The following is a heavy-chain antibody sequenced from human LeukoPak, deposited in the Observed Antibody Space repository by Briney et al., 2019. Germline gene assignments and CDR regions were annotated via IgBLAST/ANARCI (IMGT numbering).Heavy chain of an antibody. CDR1: GGTFSSYA. D-gene: IGHD3-22*01. CDR3: ARAVPYYDSSGYYRDY. V-gene: IGHV1-69*13. Sequence: SVKVSCKASGGTFSSYAISWVRQAPGQGLEWMGGIIPIFGTANYAQKFQGRVTITADESTSTAYVELSSLRSEDTAVYYCARAVPYYDSSGYYRDYWGQGTLVTVSS. J-gene: IGHJ4*02. CDR2: IIPIFGTA.